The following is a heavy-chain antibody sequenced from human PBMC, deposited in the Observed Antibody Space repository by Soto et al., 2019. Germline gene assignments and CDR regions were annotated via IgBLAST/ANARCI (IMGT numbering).Heavy chain of an antibody. V-gene: IGHV4-34*01. CDR1: GGSFSGYY. J-gene: IGHJ4*02. CDR2: INHSGST. Sequence: LPETLSLTCAVYGGSFSGYYWSWIRQPPGKGLEWIGEINHSGSTNYNPSLKSRVTISVDTSKNQFSLKLSSVTAADTAVYYCARAEHYDFSGFDYWGQGTLVTVSS. CDR3: ARAEHYDFSGFDY. D-gene: IGHD3-3*01.